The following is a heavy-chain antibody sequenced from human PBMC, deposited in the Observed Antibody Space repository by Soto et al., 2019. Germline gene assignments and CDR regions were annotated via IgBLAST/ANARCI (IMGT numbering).Heavy chain of an antibody. J-gene: IGHJ4*02. CDR2: ISWNSGSI. Sequence: GGSLRLSCAASGFTFDDYAMHWVRQAPGKGLEWVSGISWNSGSIGYADSVKGRFTISRDNAKNSLYLQMNSLRAEDTALYYCAKDWSGLKMGGYFDYWGQGTLVTVSS. D-gene: IGHD3-3*01. CDR3: AKDWSGLKMGGYFDY. CDR1: GFTFDDYA. V-gene: IGHV3-9*01.